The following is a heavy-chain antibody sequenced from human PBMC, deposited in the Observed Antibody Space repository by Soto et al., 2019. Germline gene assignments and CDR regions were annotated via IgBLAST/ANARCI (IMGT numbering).Heavy chain of an antibody. Sequence: RASVKVSCKASGYSFTDYHIHWVRQAPGQGLEWLGRNNPKSGGTSTAQKFQGWVTMTTDTSISTASMELTRLTSDDTAIYYCARGVSTDCSNGVCSFFYNHDMDVWGQGTTVTVSS. D-gene: IGHD2-8*01. V-gene: IGHV1-2*04. CDR2: NNPKSGGT. CDR3: ARGVSTDCSNGVCSFFYNHDMDV. J-gene: IGHJ6*02. CDR1: GYSFTDYH.